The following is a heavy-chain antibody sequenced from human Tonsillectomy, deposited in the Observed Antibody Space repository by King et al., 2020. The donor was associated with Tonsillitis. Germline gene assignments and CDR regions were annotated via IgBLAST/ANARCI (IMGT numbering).Heavy chain of an antibody. J-gene: IGHJ6*04. CDR1: GFTFSNYA. CDR2: ISGSGGTT. Sequence: VQLVESGGGLVQPGGSLRLSCAASGFTFSNYAMSWVRQAPGKGLEWVSAISGSGGTTYNANSVKGRFTISRDKSKKTLYLQMNSLRAEDTAIYYCARTRAEDGYSTINYGRDVWGKGTTVT. CDR3: ARTRAEDGYSTINYGRDV. D-gene: IGHD3-22*01. V-gene: IGHV3-23*04.